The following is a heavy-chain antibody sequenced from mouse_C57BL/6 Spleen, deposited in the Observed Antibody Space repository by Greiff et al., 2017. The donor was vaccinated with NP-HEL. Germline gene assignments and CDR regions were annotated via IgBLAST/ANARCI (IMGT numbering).Heavy chain of an antibody. D-gene: IGHD2-1*01. Sequence: EVQLVESGGGLVKPGGSLKLSCAASGFTFSDYGMHWVRQAPEKGLEWVAYISSGSSTIYYADTVKGRFTISRDNAKNTLFLQMTSLRSEDTAMYYCASRGCNSWFAYWGQGTLVTVSA. V-gene: IGHV5-17*01. CDR3: ASRGCNSWFAY. J-gene: IGHJ3*01. CDR1: GFTFSDYG. CDR2: ISSGSSTI.